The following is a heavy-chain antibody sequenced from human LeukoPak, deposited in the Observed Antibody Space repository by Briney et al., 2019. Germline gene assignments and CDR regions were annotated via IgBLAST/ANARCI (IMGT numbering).Heavy chain of an antibody. CDR3: ARDPQGWLNGGPFSFDP. CDR1: GGSISSSSYY. CDR2: IYYSGST. J-gene: IGHJ5*02. Sequence: SETLSLTCTVSGGSISSSSYYWGWIRQPPGKGLEWIGSIYYSGSTYYNPSLKSRVTISVDTSKNQFSLKLSSVTAADTAVYYCARDPQGWLNGGPFSFDPWGQGTLVTVSS. D-gene: IGHD6-19*01. V-gene: IGHV4-39*07.